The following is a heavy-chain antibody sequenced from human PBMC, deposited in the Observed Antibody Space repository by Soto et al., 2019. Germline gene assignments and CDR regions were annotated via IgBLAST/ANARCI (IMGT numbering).Heavy chain of an antibody. Sequence: GGSLRLSCEASGFTFSNYAMSWLRQAPGKGLEWVSTVSGRGTSTYSADSVKGRFTISRDDFTNTLFLQMNSLRADDTAVDYCATVALFYGGSNLGGCIAPGGQEIVVTVP. CDR1: GFTFSNYA. V-gene: IGHV3-23*01. D-gene: IGHD3-10*01. J-gene: IGHJ5*02. CDR2: VSGRGTST. CDR3: ATVALFYGGSNLGGCIAP.